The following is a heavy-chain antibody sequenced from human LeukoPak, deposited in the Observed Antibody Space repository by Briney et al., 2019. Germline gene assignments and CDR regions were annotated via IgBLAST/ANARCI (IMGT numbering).Heavy chain of an antibody. J-gene: IGHJ4*02. Sequence: ASVKVSCKASGYTFTGYYMHWVRQAPGQGLESMGWISRNSGGTNYAQKFQGRVTMTRDTSISTAYMELSRLRSDDTAVYYCARDGRDGYNFFDYWGQGTLVTVSS. CDR2: ISRNSGGT. V-gene: IGHV1-2*02. CDR1: GYTFTGYY. CDR3: ARDGRDGYNFFDY. D-gene: IGHD5-24*01.